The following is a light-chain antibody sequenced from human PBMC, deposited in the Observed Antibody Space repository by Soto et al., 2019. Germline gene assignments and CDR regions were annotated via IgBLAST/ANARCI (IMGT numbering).Light chain of an antibody. J-gene: IGKJ1*01. V-gene: IGKV3-20*01. CDR2: GAS. CDR3: QQYASTPQT. CDR1: QSVNSNY. Sequence: EIVLTQSPGTLSLPPGDRATLSCRASQSVNSNYLAWYQRKPGQAPRLPIYGASNRATYIPYRFSASGSGTGSTLTITRLEAEDFEGYYCQQYASTPQTFGQGTKVEAK.